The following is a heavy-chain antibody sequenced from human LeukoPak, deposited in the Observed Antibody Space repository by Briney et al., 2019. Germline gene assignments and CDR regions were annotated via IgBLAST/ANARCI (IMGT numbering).Heavy chain of an antibody. CDR1: GGSFSGYY. J-gene: IGHJ3*02. CDR2: INHSGST. D-gene: IGHD3-16*01. Sequence: SETLPLTCAVYGGSFSGYYWSWIRQPPGKGLEWIGEINHSGSTNYNPSLKSRVTISVDTSKNQFSLKLSSVTAADTAVYYCARGNYDYVWGSYISAFDIWGQGTMVTVSS. CDR3: ARGNYDYVWGSYISAFDI. V-gene: IGHV4-34*01.